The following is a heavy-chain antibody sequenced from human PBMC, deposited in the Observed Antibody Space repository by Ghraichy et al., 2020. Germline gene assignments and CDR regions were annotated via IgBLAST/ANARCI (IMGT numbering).Heavy chain of an antibody. D-gene: IGHD3-3*01. J-gene: IGHJ4*02. CDR2: ISSSSGII. V-gene: IGHV3-48*02. CDR1: GFTFSSYS. CDR3: ARDFFGPDF. Sequence: GSLRLSCAASGFTFSSYSMNWVRQAPGKGLEWVSYISSSSGIIFYADSVKGRFTISRDNAKDSVYLQMNSLRDEDTAVYYCARDFFGPDFWGQGTLVTVSS.